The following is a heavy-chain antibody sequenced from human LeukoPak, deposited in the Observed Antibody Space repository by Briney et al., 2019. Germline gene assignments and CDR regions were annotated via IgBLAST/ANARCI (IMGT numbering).Heavy chain of an antibody. J-gene: IGHJ5*02. V-gene: IGHV1-18*01. CDR1: GYTFTSYG. Sequence: ASVKVSCKASGYTFTSYGISWVRQAPGQGLEWMGWISAYNGNTNYAQKLQGRVTMTTDISTSTAYMELRSLRSDDTAVYYCARPLYAKGSAWFDPWGQGTLVTVSS. D-gene: IGHD2-8*01. CDR3: ARPLYAKGSAWFDP. CDR2: ISAYNGNT.